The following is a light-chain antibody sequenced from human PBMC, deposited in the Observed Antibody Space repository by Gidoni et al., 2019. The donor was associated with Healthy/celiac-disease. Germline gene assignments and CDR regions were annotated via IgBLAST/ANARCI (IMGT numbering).Light chain of an antibody. J-gene: IGKJ3*01. CDR3: QQWDIFT. CDR1: QSVSSN. Sequence: EIVMTQSPATLSVSPGERATLSCRASQSVSSNLAWYQQKPGQAPRLLIYGASTRATGIPARFSGSGSGTEFTLTISSLQSEDFAVYYCQQWDIFTFGPGTKVDIK. V-gene: IGKV3-15*01. CDR2: GAS.